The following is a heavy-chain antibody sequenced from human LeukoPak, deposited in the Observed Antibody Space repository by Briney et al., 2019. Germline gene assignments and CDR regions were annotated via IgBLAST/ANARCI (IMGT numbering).Heavy chain of an antibody. CDR2: IIPIFGTA. V-gene: IGHV1-69*01. CDR1: GGTFSSYA. D-gene: IGHD3-3*01. J-gene: IGHJ6*03. Sequence: SVKVSCKASGGTFSSYAISWVRQAPGQGLEWMGGIIPIFGTANYAQKFQGRVMITADESTSTAYMELSSLRSEDTAVYYCARGDDFWSGGGWYYYYMDVWGKGTTVTVSS. CDR3: ARGDDFWSGGGWYYYYMDV.